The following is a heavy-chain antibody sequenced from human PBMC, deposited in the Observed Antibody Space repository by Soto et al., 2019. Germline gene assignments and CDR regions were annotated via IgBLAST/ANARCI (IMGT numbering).Heavy chain of an antibody. CDR3: AKSMGGTANGMDV. CDR1: GFTFSSYA. Sequence: GGSLRLSCAASGFTFSSYAMSWVRQAPGKGLEWVSGISYYSGSIGYADSVKGRFTISRDNAKNSLYLQMNSLRAEDTALYYCAKSMGGTANGMDVWGQGTKVTVSS. V-gene: IGHV3-9*01. D-gene: IGHD2-15*01. CDR2: ISYYSGSI. J-gene: IGHJ6*02.